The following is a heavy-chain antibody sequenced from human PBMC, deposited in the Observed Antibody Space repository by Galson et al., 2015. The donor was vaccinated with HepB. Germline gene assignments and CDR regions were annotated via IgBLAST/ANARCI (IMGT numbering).Heavy chain of an antibody. J-gene: IGHJ4*02. CDR3: ARGVLLWDGPDY. V-gene: IGHV1-46*01. CDR1: GYKFTSYY. CDR2: INPSGGST. Sequence: SVKVSCKASGYKFTSYYMHWVRLAPGQGLEWMGIINPSGGSTDYAQKFRGRLTMTRDTSTSTVFMELSSLRSEDTAVYHCARGVLLWDGPDYWGQGTLVTVSS. D-gene: IGHD3-10*01.